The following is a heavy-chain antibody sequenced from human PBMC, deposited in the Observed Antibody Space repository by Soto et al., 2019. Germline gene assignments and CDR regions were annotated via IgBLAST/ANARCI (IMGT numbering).Heavy chain of an antibody. J-gene: IGHJ5*02. CDR3: ARVWFHNWFDP. D-gene: IGHD3-10*01. CDR2: INHSGST. CDR1: GWSFSGYY. Sequence: PSETLSLTCAFYGWSFSGYYWSWIRQPPGKGLEWIGEINHSGSTNYNPSLKSRVTISVDTSKNQFSLKLSSVTAADTAVYYCARVWFHNWFDPWGQGTLVTVSS. V-gene: IGHV4-34*01.